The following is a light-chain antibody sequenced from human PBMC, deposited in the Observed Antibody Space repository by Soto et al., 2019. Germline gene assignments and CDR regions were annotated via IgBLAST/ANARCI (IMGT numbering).Light chain of an antibody. J-gene: IGLJ2*01. CDR2: EDN. CDR1: SGSIASNY. Sequence: NFMLTQPHSVSESPGKTVTISCTRSSGSIASNYVQWYQQRPGSAPTTVIYEDNQRPSGVPDRFSGSIDSSSNSASLTISGLETEDEADYCCQSYDSSNVVFGGGTKLTVL. CDR3: QSYDSSNVV. V-gene: IGLV6-57*04.